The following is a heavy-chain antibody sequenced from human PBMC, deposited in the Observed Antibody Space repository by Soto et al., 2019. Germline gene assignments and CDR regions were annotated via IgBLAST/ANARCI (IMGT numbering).Heavy chain of an antibody. Sequence: QVQLVQSGADVKKPGASVKVSCKASGYNFTSYGITWVRQAPGQGLEWMGWISPHNDRTKYARRFQDRVTMTTETPTSTVYMELGSLISDDTAVYYCARDLYYSSGRYFDHDALDIWGQGTVVTVSS. CDR1: GYNFTSYG. CDR3: ARDLYYSSGRYFDHDALDI. CDR2: ISPHNDRT. V-gene: IGHV1-18*01. D-gene: IGHD6-19*01. J-gene: IGHJ3*02.